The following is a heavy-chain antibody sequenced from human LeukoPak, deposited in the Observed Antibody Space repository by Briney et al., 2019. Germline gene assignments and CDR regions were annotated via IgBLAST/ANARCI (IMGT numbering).Heavy chain of an antibody. V-gene: IGHV4-34*01. CDR3: TRSTSLDY. Sequence: SETLSLTCAVYGGSFSGYYWSWIRQPPGKGLEWIGEINHSGSTNYNPSLKSRVTISVDTSKNQFSLKLSSVTAADTAVYYCTRSTSLDYWGQGTLITVSS. CDR2: INHSGST. CDR1: GGSFSGYY. D-gene: IGHD2-2*01. J-gene: IGHJ4*02.